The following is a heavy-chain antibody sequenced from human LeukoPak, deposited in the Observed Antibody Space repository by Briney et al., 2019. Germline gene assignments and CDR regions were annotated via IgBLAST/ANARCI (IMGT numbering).Heavy chain of an antibody. CDR2: ISNSGESP. V-gene: IGHV3-23*01. D-gene: IGHD5-24*01. CDR1: GFTFSRYA. J-gene: IGHJ4*02. CDR3: AKKTRDGYNPFDY. Sequence: PGGSLRLSCAASGFTFSRYAMSWVRQAPGKGLEWVCGISNSGESPYYANSVEGRFTISRDKSKNTLYLEINSLRAEDTAVYYCAKKTRDGYNPFDYLGQGTLVTVSS.